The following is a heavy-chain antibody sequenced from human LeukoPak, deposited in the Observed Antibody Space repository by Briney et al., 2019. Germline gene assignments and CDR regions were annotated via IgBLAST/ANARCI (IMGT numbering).Heavy chain of an antibody. D-gene: IGHD6-19*01. Sequence: PSQTLSLTCTVSGGSISSGSYYWRWIRQPAGTGLEWIGSIYYSGSTYYNPSLESRVTISVDTSKNQFSLKLSSVTAADTAVYYCATSGWYLLPGVYWGQGTLVTVSS. J-gene: IGHJ4*02. V-gene: IGHV4-39*01. CDR3: ATSGWYLLPGVY. CDR2: IYYSGST. CDR1: GGSISSGSYY.